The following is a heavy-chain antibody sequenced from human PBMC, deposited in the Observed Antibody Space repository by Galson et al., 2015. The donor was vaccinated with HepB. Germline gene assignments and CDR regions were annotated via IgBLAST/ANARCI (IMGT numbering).Heavy chain of an antibody. Sequence: SLRLSCAASGFTFSSYWMSWVRQAPGKGLEWVANIKQDGSEKYYVDSVKGRFTISRDNAKNSLYLQMNSLRAEDTAVYYCARDDSSGYYYVNGDYWGQGTLVTVSS. CDR1: GFTFSSYW. CDR3: ARDDSSGYYYVNGDY. J-gene: IGHJ4*02. CDR2: IKQDGSEK. V-gene: IGHV3-7*03. D-gene: IGHD3-22*01.